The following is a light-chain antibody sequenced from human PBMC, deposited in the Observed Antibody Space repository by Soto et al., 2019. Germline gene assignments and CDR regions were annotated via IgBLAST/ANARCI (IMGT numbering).Light chain of an antibody. J-gene: IGKJ4*01. Sequence: EIVLTQSPATLSLSPGERATLSCRASQSVFSYLAWYQQKPGQAPRLLIYDASNRATGIPARFSGSGSGTDFTLTISSLGAEDFAVYYCQQRSNWPPAVTFGGGTKVEIK. CDR3: QQRSNWPPAVT. CDR1: QSVFSY. CDR2: DAS. V-gene: IGKV3-11*01.